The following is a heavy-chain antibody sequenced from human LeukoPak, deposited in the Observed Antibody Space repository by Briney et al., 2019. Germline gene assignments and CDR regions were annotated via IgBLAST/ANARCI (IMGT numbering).Heavy chain of an antibody. Sequence: GRCLSLSCFATGFALTTYAMHWVRQAPGKGMEHVSTISTDGRNTSYADSVKGRFTDSRDTSKNTLYRQMSSLRGDDTAVYYCLKGSQGPIWQQLVPDHWGEGSQVTVSS. CDR1: GFALTTYA. CDR3: LKGSQGPIWQQLVPDH. CDR2: ISTDGRNT. V-gene: IGHV3-64D*06. J-gene: IGHJ4*02. D-gene: IGHD6-13*01.